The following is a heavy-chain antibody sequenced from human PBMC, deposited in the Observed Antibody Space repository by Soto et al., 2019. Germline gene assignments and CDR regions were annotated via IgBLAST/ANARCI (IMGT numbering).Heavy chain of an antibody. CDR1: GFTFSSYG. V-gene: IGHV3-30*18. J-gene: IGHJ4*02. CDR2: ISYDGSNK. CDR3: AKDRWIGGFDY. Sequence: LRLSCAASGFTFSSYGMHWVRQAPGKGLEWVAVISYDGSNKYYADSVKGRFTISRDNSKNTLYLQMNSLRAEDTAVYYCAKDRWIGGFDYWGQGTLVTVSS. D-gene: IGHD3-10*01.